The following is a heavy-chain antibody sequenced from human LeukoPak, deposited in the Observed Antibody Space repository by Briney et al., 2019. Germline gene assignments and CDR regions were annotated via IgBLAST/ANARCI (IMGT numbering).Heavy chain of an antibody. Sequence: KPSETLSLTCTVSGGSVSSGSYYWSWIRQPPGKGLEWIGYIYYSGSTNYNPSLKSRVTISVDTSKNQFSLKLSSVTAADTAVYYCARDRYYGSGSYSDHWFDPWGQGTLVTVSS. CDR1: GGSVSSGSYY. CDR2: IYYSGST. J-gene: IGHJ5*02. D-gene: IGHD3-10*01. V-gene: IGHV4-61*01. CDR3: ARDRYYGSGSYSDHWFDP.